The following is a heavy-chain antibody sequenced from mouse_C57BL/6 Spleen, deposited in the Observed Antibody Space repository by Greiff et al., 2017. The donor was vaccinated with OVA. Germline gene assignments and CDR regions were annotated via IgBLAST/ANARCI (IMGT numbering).Heavy chain of an antibody. Sequence: EVKLEESGPGLVKPSQTVFLTCTVTGISITTGNYRWSWIRQFPGNKLEWIGYIYYSGTITYNPSLTSRTTITRDTPKNQFFLEMNSLTAEDTATYYCARCYGSSFYWYFDVWGTGTTVTVSS. CDR3: ARCYGSSFYWYFDV. J-gene: IGHJ1*03. V-gene: IGHV3-5*01. D-gene: IGHD1-1*01. CDR1: GISITTGNYR. CDR2: IYYSGTI.